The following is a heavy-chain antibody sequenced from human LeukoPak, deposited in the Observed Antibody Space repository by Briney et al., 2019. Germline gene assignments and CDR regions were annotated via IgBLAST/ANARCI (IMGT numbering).Heavy chain of an antibody. V-gene: IGHV3-7*01. J-gene: IGHJ4*02. D-gene: IGHD6-6*01. Sequence: GGSLRLSCAGSGSTFTTYWMSWVRQAPGKGLEWVATIKRDGSEKFYVDSVKGRFTISRDNAQSSVYLQMNSLRAEDSAVYYCARGGAARPDYWGQGTLVTVSS. CDR2: IKRDGSEK. CDR3: ARGGAARPDY. CDR1: GSTFTTYW.